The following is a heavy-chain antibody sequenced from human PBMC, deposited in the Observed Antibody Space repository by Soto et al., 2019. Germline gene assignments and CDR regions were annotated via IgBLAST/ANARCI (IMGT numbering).Heavy chain of an antibody. Sequence: PSETLSLTCTVSGDSIGGVGYWSWIRQFPGRGLEWIGCISSSGSTYYNPALNNRISLSLDTSQNQFSLKLLSVTAADTAIYYCAKGYCSYPKCSFDSWGQGTLVTVSS. D-gene: IGHD3-16*02. CDR2: ISSSGST. V-gene: IGHV4-31*03. CDR3: AKGYCSYPKCSFDS. CDR1: GDSIGGVGY. J-gene: IGHJ4*02.